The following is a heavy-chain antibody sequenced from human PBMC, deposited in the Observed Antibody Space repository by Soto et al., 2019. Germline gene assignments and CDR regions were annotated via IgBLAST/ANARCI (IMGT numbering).Heavy chain of an antibody. CDR3: ARGSSDIVVVVAATNPFDY. CDR2: INHSGST. Sequence: SETLSLTCAVYGGSFSGYYWSWIRQPPGKGLEWIGEINHSGSTNYNPSLKSRVTISVDTSKNQFSLKLSSVTAADTAVYYCARGSSDIVVVVAATNPFDYWGQGTLVTVSS. J-gene: IGHJ4*02. CDR1: GGSFSGYY. D-gene: IGHD2-15*01. V-gene: IGHV4-34*01.